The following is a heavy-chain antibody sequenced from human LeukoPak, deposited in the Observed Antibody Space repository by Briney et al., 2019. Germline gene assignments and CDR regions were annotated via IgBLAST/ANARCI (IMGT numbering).Heavy chain of an antibody. CDR2: INPNSGGT. Sequence: GGPVKVSCKASGYTFTGYYMHWVRQAPGQGLEWMGWINPNSGGTNYAQKFQGRVTMTRDTSISTAYMELSRLRSDDTAVYYCARASVPRRGVVVQAFPFDPWGQGTLVTVSS. V-gene: IGHV1-2*02. J-gene: IGHJ5*02. CDR1: GYTFTGYY. D-gene: IGHD2-2*01. CDR3: ARASVPRRGVVVQAFPFDP.